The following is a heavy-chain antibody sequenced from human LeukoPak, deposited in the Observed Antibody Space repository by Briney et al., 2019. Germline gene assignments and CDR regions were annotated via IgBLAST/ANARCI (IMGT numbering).Heavy chain of an antibody. Sequence: PGGSLRLSCAASGFTVSSNYMSWVRQAPGKGLEWVSVIYSGGSTYYADSVKGRFTISRDNAKNSLYLQMNSLRAEDTAVYYCARDRYSYAYYYYYYGMDVWGQGTTVTVSS. CDR2: IYSGGST. CDR3: ARDRYSYAYYYYYYGMDV. V-gene: IGHV3-53*01. J-gene: IGHJ6*02. D-gene: IGHD5-18*01. CDR1: GFTVSSNY.